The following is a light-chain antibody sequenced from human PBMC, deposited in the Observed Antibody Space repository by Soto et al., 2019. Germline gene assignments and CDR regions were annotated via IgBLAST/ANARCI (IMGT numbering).Light chain of an antibody. CDR1: QSISSW. CDR2: KAS. CDR3: QQYNRT. Sequence: IQMTQSPSTLSASVGDRVTITCRASQSISSWLAWYQQKPGKAPKLLIYKASSLESGVPSRFSGSGSGTEFTLTISSLQPDDFATYYCQQYNRTFGPGTKVDIK. V-gene: IGKV1-5*03. J-gene: IGKJ3*01.